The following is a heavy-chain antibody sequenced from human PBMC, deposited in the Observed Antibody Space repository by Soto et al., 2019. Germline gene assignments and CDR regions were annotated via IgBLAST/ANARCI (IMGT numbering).Heavy chain of an antibody. CDR2: INSGGNVI. Sequence: GGSLRLSCEASGFTFRSYPMYWVRQAPGKGLEWVSYINSGGNVIYYADSVKGRFIISRDNGRNLLSLQMNSLRDEDTALYYCAREGPINHYYYYGMDVWGQGTTVTVSS. CDR1: GFTFRSYP. J-gene: IGHJ6*02. CDR3: AREGPINHYYYYGMDV. V-gene: IGHV3-48*02.